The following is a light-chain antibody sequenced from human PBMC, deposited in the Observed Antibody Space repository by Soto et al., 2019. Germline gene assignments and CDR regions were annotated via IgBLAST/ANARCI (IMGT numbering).Light chain of an antibody. CDR3: QSSDSSLSGYVV. CDR2: GNS. CDR1: SSNIGAGYD. V-gene: IGLV1-40*01. J-gene: IGLJ2*01. Sequence: QSVLTQPPSVSGAPGQRVTISCTGSSSNIGAGYDVHWYQQLPGTAPKLLIYGNSNRPSGVPDRFSGSKSGTSASLAITGLQAEHEADYYCQSSDSSLSGYVVFGGGTKLTVL.